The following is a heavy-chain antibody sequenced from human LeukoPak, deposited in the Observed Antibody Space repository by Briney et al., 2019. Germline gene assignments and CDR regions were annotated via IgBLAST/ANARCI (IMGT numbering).Heavy chain of an antibody. J-gene: IGHJ4*02. CDR2: ISGSVGST. D-gene: IGHD2-2*01. Sequence: GGSLRLSCVASGFSFSSFAMSWVRQAPGEGLGWVSAISGSVGSTYCADSVKGRFTISRDNSKNTLYLQMNSLRAEDTAVYYCAKDGVLRGYCSSTSCFFDYWGQGTLVTVSS. CDR1: GFSFSSFA. V-gene: IGHV3-23*01. CDR3: AKDGVLRGYCSSTSCFFDY.